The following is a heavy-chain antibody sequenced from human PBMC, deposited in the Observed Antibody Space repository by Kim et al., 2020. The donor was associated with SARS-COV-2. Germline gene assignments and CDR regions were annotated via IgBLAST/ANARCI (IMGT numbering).Heavy chain of an antibody. CDR3: AVKYCSSTSCYDY. V-gene: IGHV4-31*03. D-gene: IGHD2-2*01. Sequence: SETLSLTCTVSGGSISSGGYYWSWIRQHPGKGLEWIGYIYYSGSTYYNPSPKSRVTISVDTSKNQFSLKLSSVTAADTAVYYCAVKYCSSTSCYDYWGQGTLVTVSS. J-gene: IGHJ4*02. CDR2: IYYSGST. CDR1: GGSISSGGYY.